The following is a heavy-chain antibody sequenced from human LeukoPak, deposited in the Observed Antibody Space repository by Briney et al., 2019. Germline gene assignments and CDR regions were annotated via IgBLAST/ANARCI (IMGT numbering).Heavy chain of an antibody. CDR3: VRYCSDGTCYRREDAFDV. Sequence: SETLSLTCTVSGGSINSGEYYWTWIRQLPGKGLEWIGYIYFSGSTDYNLSLEGRVSMSIDTSKNQFSLRLRSVTAADTAIYYCVRYCSDGTCYRREDAFDVWGQGTLVTVSS. CDR2: IYFSGST. D-gene: IGHD2-15*01. V-gene: IGHV4-30-4*01. CDR1: GGSINSGEYY. J-gene: IGHJ3*01.